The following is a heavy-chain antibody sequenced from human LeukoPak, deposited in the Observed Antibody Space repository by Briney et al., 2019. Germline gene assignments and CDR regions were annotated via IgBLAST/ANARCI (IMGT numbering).Heavy chain of an antibody. J-gene: IGHJ6*03. Sequence: SQTLSLTCAISGDSVSSNSAAWNWIRQSPSRGLEWLGRTYYRSKWYNDYAVSVKSRITINPDTSKNQFSLQLNSVTPEDTAVYYCARSSLRYCTNGVCYNDYYYYMDVWGKGTTVTVSS. CDR3: ARSSLRYCTNGVCYNDYYYYMDV. CDR2: TYYRSKWYN. D-gene: IGHD2-8*01. V-gene: IGHV6-1*01. CDR1: GDSVSSNSAA.